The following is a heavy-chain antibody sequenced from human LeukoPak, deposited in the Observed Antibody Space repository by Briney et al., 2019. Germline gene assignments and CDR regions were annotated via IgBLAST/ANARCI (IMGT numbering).Heavy chain of an antibody. CDR3: ARGVRGGSWFDP. J-gene: IGHJ5*02. D-gene: IGHD3-10*01. Sequence: GASVKVSCKASGGTFSSNAITWVRQAPGQGLEWMGGIIPIFGTVNYAQKFQGTVTITADKSTSTAYMELSSLRFEDTAVYYCARGVRGGSWFDPWGQGTLVTVSS. CDR2: IIPIFGTV. CDR1: GGTFSSNA. V-gene: IGHV1-69*06.